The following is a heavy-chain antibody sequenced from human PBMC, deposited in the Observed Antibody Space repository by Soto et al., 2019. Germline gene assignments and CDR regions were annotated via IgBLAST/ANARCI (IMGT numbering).Heavy chain of an antibody. CDR1: VGSISSYY. V-gene: IGHV4-59*01. J-gene: IGHJ4*02. Sequence: SETLSLTCTVSVGSISSYYWSLIRQPPGKGLEWIGYIYYSGSTNYNPSLKIRATISVDTSKNPVSLKLSSVTAADTAVYYCARRDGYPSKGFDYWGQGTLVTVYS. CDR2: IYYSGST. CDR3: ARRDGYPSKGFDY. D-gene: IGHD5-12*01.